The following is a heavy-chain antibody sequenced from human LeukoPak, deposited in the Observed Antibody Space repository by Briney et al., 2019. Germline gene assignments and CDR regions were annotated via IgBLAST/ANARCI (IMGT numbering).Heavy chain of an antibody. D-gene: IGHD6-19*01. V-gene: IGHV3-23*01. CDR2: ISGSGGST. CDR1: GFTFSSYA. CDR3: AKDSEELPGIAVEGSFDS. J-gene: IGHJ4*02. Sequence: PGGSLRLSCAASGFTFSSYAMSWVRQAPGKGLEWVSGISGSGGSTNYADSVEGRFTISRDNSKNTLYLQMNSLRAEDTAVYYCAKDSEELPGIAVEGSFDSWGQGNLVTVSS.